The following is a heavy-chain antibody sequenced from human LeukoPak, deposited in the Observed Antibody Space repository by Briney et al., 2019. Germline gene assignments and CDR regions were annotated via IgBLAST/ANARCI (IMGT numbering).Heavy chain of an antibody. CDR1: GYTFTSYG. V-gene: IGHV1-18*01. Sequence: ASVKVSCKASGYTFTSYGISWVRQAPGQGLEWMGWISAYNGNTNYAQKLQGRVTMTTDISTSTAYMELRSLRSDDTAVYYCARDVVAGHHTNWFDPWGQGTLVTVSS. CDR3: ARDVVAGHHTNWFDP. D-gene: IGHD6-19*01. CDR2: ISAYNGNT. J-gene: IGHJ5*02.